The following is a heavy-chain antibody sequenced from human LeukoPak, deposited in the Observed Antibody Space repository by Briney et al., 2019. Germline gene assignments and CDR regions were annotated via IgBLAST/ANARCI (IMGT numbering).Heavy chain of an antibody. CDR3: ARDRCHLYYYDSSGCEALGY. J-gene: IGHJ4*02. CDR2: IIPIFGTA. D-gene: IGHD3-22*01. Sequence: ASVKVSCKASGGTFSSYAISWVRQAPGQGLEWMGGIIPIFGTANYAQKFQGRVTITTDESTSTAYMELSSLRSEDTAVYYCARDRCHLYYYDSSGCEALGYWGQGTLVTVSS. CDR1: GGTFSSYA. V-gene: IGHV1-69*05.